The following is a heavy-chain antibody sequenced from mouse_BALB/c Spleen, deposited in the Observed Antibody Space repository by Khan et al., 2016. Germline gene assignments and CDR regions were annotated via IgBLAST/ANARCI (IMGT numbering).Heavy chain of an antibody. Sequence: QVQLKESGPGLVAPSQSLSITCTVSGFSLTSYGVHWVRQPPGKGLEWLGVIWAGGSTNYNSALMSRLSISKDNSKSQVFLKMNSRQTDDTAMYYWARDLTTATGPFAYWGQGTLVTVSA. J-gene: IGHJ3*01. D-gene: IGHD1-2*01. CDR3: ARDLTTATGPFAY. V-gene: IGHV2-9*02. CDR1: GFSLTSYG. CDR2: IWAGGST.